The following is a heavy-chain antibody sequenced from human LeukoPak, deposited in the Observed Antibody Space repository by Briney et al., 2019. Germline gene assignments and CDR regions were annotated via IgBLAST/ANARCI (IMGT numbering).Heavy chain of an antibody. J-gene: IGHJ4*02. CDR1: GFTFSGYI. CDR3: ARAGDSGSYLFFDY. V-gene: IGHV3-21*01. CDR2: ISSSSTYI. D-gene: IGHD1-26*01. Sequence: GGSLRLSCAASGFTFSGYIMNWVRQAPGKGLEWVSSISSSSTYIYYADSVKGRFTISRDNAKNSLYLQMNILRAEDTAVYYCARAGDSGSYLFFDYWGQGTLVTVSS.